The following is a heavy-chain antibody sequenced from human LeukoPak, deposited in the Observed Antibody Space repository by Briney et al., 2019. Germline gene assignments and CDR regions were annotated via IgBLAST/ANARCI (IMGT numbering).Heavy chain of an antibody. Sequence: GGSLRLSCAASGFTFSSSAMHWVRQAPGKGLEYVSAISSNGGTTYYANSVKGRFTISRDNSKNTLYLQLGSLRDEDMAVYYCARGSYCSGGSCYSAYWGQGTLVTVSS. J-gene: IGHJ4*02. D-gene: IGHD2-15*01. CDR2: ISSNGGTT. V-gene: IGHV3-64*01. CDR3: ARGSYCSGGSCYSAY. CDR1: GFTFSSSA.